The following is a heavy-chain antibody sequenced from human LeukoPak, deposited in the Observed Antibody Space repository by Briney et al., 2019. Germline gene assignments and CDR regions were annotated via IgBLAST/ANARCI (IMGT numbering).Heavy chain of an antibody. V-gene: IGHV4-38-2*02. CDR1: GGSISSGYY. Sequence: PSETLSLTCTVPGGSISSGYYWGWIRQPPGKGLEWIGSIYHSGSTYYNPSLKSRVTISVDTSKNQFSLKLSSVTAADTAVYYCASLLGASLDYWGQGTLVTVSS. J-gene: IGHJ4*02. D-gene: IGHD1-26*01. CDR3: ASLLGASLDY. CDR2: IYHSGST.